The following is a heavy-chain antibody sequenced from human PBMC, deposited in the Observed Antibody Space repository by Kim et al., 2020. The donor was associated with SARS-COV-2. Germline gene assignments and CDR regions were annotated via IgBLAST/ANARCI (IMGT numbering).Heavy chain of an antibody. CDR3: ARIKFGNGWEIDR. Sequence: SETLSLTCVVSGGSLNSNNWWSWVRQPPGKGLEWIGEIYHSGSTKYNPSLKSRLTISVDRSKTLFSLKMVSVTAADTAVYYCARIKFGNGWEIDRWGQGTLVTVSS. CDR1: GGSLNSNNW. V-gene: IGHV4-4*02. J-gene: IGHJ5*02. D-gene: IGHD6-25*01. CDR2: IYHSGST.